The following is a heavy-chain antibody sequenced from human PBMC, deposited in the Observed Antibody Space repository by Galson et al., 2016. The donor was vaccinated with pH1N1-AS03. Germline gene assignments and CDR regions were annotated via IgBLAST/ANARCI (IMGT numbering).Heavy chain of an antibody. J-gene: IGHJ3*02. Sequence: SLRLSCAGSGFTFSNYNMNWVRQAPGKGLEWVSYISSGSGTIYYADSVKGRFTISRDRTSLSLQMNSLRAEDTAVYYCARENWNYFAFDIWGQGTMVTVSS. CDR2: ISSGSGTI. CDR1: GFTFSNYN. D-gene: IGHD1-7*01. CDR3: ARENWNYFAFDI. V-gene: IGHV3-48*01.